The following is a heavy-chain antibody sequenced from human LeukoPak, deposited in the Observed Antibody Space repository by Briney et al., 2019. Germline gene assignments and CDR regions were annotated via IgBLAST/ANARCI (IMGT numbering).Heavy chain of an antibody. CDR2: IYYSGST. Sequence: PSETLSLTCTVSGGYISRSSYYWGWIRQPPGKGLEWIGSIYYSGSTNYNPSLKSRVTMFVDMSKNQFSLRLSSVTAADTAVYYCARHRAYSSSSPFDYWGQGTLVTVSS. CDR3: ARHRAYSSSSPFDY. V-gene: IGHV4-39*01. CDR1: GGYISRSSYY. J-gene: IGHJ4*02. D-gene: IGHD6-6*01.